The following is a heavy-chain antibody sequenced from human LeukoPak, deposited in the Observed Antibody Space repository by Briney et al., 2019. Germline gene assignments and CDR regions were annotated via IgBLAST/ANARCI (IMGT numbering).Heavy chain of an antibody. Sequence: PGGSLRLSCAASGFTFSSYSMNWVRQAPGKGLEWVSSISSSSSYIYYADSVKGRFTISRDNAKNSLYLQMNSLRAEDTAVYYCAKDLGNWELLSYFDYWGQGTLVTVSS. V-gene: IGHV3-21*01. CDR2: ISSSSSYI. J-gene: IGHJ4*02. D-gene: IGHD1-26*01. CDR3: AKDLGNWELLSYFDY. CDR1: GFTFSSYS.